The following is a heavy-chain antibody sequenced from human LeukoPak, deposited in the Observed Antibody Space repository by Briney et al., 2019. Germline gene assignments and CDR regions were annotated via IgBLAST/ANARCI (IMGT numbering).Heavy chain of an antibody. CDR2: TYYRSTWYN. Sequence: SQTLSLTCAISGDSVSSNSVTWNWIRQSPSRGLEWLGRTYYRSTWYNDYAVSVRGRITVNPDTSKNQFSLHLNSVTPEDTAVYYCQRRLTQYASFDPGGKGTRVPVPP. CDR1: GDSVSSNSVT. V-gene: IGHV6-1*01. CDR3: QRRLTQYASFDP. J-gene: IGHJ5*02. D-gene: IGHD2-2*01.